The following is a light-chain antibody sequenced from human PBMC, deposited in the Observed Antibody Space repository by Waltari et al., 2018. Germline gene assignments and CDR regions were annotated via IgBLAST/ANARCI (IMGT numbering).Light chain of an antibody. CDR3: QQSYSSPPHT. CDR1: RNLRSY. Sequence: DIQMTQSPSSLSASVGDRVTITCRASRNLRSYLNWYQQKPGKAPNLLIYAASNLQSGIPSRFSGGGAGTDFTLTISSLQPEDSATYYCQQSYSSPPHTFGQGTKLEIK. J-gene: IGKJ2*01. V-gene: IGKV1-39*01. CDR2: AAS.